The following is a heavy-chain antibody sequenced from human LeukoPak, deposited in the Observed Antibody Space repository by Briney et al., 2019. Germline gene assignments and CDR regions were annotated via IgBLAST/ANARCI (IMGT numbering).Heavy chain of an antibody. J-gene: IGHJ3*02. V-gene: IGHV1-69*05. D-gene: IGHD5-18*01. CDR3: VRERGYSYGSDAFDI. CDR2: IIPIFGTA. CDR1: GGTFSSYA. Sequence: AASVKVSCKASGGTFSSYAISWVRQAPGQGREWMGGIIPIFGTANYAQKFQGRVTITTDESTSTAYMELSSLRSEDTAVYYCVRERGYSYGSDAFDIRGQGTMVTVSA.